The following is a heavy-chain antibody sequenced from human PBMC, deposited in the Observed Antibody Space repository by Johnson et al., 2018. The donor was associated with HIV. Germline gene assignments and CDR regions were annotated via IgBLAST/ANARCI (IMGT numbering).Heavy chain of an antibody. D-gene: IGHD3-22*01. J-gene: IGHJ3*01. Sequence: VQLVESGGGLVQPGGSLRLSCAASGFTFSSYAMRWVRQAPGKGLQWVPVLSGSGSTMSSADSVKGRFTISRDNTKNSLYLQMNSLRTEDTALYYCAKGLRRITMIVVAWGQGTMVTVSS. CDR1: GFTFSSYA. CDR3: AKGLRRITMIVVA. V-gene: IGHV3-23*04. CDR2: LSGSGSTM.